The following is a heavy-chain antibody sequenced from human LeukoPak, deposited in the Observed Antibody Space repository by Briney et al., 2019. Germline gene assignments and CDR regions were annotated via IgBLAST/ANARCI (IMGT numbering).Heavy chain of an antibody. J-gene: IGHJ6*03. CDR2: ISGSGGST. Sequence: GGSLRLSCAASGFTFSSYAMSWVRQAPGKGLEWVSVISGSGGSTYYADSVKGRFTISRDNSKNTLYLQMNRLRAEDTAVYYCAKERWFGELLYYYMDVWGKGTTVTVSS. CDR1: GFTFSSYA. V-gene: IGHV3-23*01. D-gene: IGHD3-10*01. CDR3: AKERWFGELLYYYMDV.